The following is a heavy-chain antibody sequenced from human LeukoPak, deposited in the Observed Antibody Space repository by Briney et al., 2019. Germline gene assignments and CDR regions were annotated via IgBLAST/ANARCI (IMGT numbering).Heavy chain of an antibody. Sequence: ASVKVSCKASGYTFTGYYMHWVRQAPGQGLEWMGWINPNSGGTSYAPNFQGRVTMTRDTSISTAYMELSSLISDDTAVYYCAAYSSGWYSHYWGQGTLVTVSS. D-gene: IGHD6-19*01. CDR2: INPNSGGT. CDR1: GYTFTGYY. CDR3: AAYSSGWYSHY. J-gene: IGHJ4*02. V-gene: IGHV1-2*02.